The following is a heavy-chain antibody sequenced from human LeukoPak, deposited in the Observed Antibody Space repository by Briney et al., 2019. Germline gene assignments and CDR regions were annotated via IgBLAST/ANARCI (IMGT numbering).Heavy chain of an antibody. CDR1: GFTFSSYS. CDR2: ISSSSSYI. CDR3: ARGAGSSSSGVY. V-gene: IGHV3-21*01. J-gene: IGHJ4*02. D-gene: IGHD6-6*01. Sequence: GGSLRLSCAASGFTFSSYSMNWVRQAPGKGLEWVSSISSSSSYIYYADSVKGRFTISRDNAKNSLYLQMNSLRAEDTAVYCCARGAGSSSSGVYWGQGTLVTVSS.